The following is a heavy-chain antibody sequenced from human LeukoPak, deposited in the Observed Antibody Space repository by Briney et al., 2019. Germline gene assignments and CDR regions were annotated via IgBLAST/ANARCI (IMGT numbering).Heavy chain of an antibody. D-gene: IGHD3-10*01. CDR2: ISYDGSNK. J-gene: IGHJ3*02. Sequence: GSLRLSCAASGFTFSSYAMHWVRQAPGKGLEWVAVISYDGSNKYYADSVKGRFTISRDNSKNTLCLQMNSLRAEDTAVYYCAREYDTMVRGVGDAFDIWGQGTMVTVSS. V-gene: IGHV3-30-3*01. CDR3: AREYDTMVRGVGDAFDI. CDR1: GFTFSSYA.